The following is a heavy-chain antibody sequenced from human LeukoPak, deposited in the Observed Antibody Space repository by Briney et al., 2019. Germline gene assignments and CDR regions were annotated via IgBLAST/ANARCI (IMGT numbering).Heavy chain of an antibody. Sequence: GGSLRLSCVASGFTFSRYWMHWVRQAPGKGLVWVSRINSDGRSTNYADSVKGRFSISRDNAENTLYLQMNSLRVEDTAVYYCASYGSGSFGDYWGQGTLVTVSS. J-gene: IGHJ4*02. CDR2: INSDGRST. V-gene: IGHV3-74*01. CDR1: GFTFSRYW. D-gene: IGHD3-10*01. CDR3: ASYGSGSFGDY.